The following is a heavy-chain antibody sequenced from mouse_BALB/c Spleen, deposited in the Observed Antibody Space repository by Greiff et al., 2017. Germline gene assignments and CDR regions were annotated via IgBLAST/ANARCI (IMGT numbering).Heavy chain of an antibody. CDR2: IRLKSNNYAT. V-gene: IGHV6-6*02. Sequence: DVKLQESGGGLVQPGGSMKLSCVASGFTFSNYWMNWVRQSPEKGLEWVAEIRLKSNNYATHYAESVKGRFTISRDDSKSSVYLQMNNLRAEDTGIYYCTSHYYGSSGFDYWGQGTTLTVSS. CDR3: TSHYYGSSGFDY. D-gene: IGHD1-1*01. CDR1: GFTFSNYW. J-gene: IGHJ2*01.